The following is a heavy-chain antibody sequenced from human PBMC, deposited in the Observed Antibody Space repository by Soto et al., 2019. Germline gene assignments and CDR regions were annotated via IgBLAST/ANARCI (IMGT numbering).Heavy chain of an antibody. V-gene: IGHV3-7*03. Sequence: GSLRLSCAASAFTFVSYWISCVRHSPLKWREWVATINQDGSEKYYVDSVKGRFTISRDNAKNSLFLQMNSLRAEDTAVYYCATDGPIAVSAPGNYYGMDVWGQGTTVTVSS. J-gene: IGHJ6*02. CDR3: ATDGPIAVSAPGNYYGMDV. CDR1: AFTFVSYW. D-gene: IGHD6-19*01. CDR2: INQDGSEK.